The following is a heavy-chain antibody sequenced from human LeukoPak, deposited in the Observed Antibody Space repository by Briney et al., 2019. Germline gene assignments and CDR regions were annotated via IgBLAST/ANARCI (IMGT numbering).Heavy chain of an antibody. D-gene: IGHD4-17*01. CDR1: GYTFNTFG. Sequence: ASVKVSCKASGYTFNTFGVAWVQQAPGQGLEWMGWISGYNGDTDYAANLQGRVTLTTDTSTNTAYMELRSLRSDDAAVYYCARPGDGNWFDPWGQGTLVTVSS. V-gene: IGHV1-18*01. CDR2: ISGYNGDT. CDR3: ARPGDGNWFDP. J-gene: IGHJ5*02.